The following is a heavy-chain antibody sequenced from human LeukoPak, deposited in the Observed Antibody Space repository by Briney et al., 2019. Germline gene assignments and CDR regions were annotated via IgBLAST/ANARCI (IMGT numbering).Heavy chain of an antibody. CDR1: GYSISSDYY. V-gene: IGHV4-38-2*01. CDR2: ISHGGRT. CDR3: AGIVGNIEVFDY. D-gene: IGHD1-26*01. J-gene: IGHJ4*02. Sequence: SSETPSLTCAVSGYSISSDYYWGWIRQPPGKGLEWIGSISHGGRTYYNPSFKSRVTTSVDTSKNEVSLKLSSVTAADTAVYYCAGIVGNIEVFDYWGQGTLVTVSS.